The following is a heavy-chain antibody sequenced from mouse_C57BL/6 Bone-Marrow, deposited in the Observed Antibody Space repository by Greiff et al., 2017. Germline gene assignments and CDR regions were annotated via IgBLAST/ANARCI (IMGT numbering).Heavy chain of an antibody. CDR2: IYPGGVYT. Sequence: QFQLQQSGAELVRPGTSVKMSCKASGYTFTNYWIGWAKQRPGHGLEWIGDIYPGGVYTNYNEKFKCKATLTADKSSSTAYMQFSSLTSEDSAIYYCARLTIYYDSFDYGGQGTTLTVSS. V-gene: IGHV1-63*01. CDR3: ARLTIYYDSFDY. J-gene: IGHJ2*01. CDR1: GYTFTNYW. D-gene: IGHD2-4*01.